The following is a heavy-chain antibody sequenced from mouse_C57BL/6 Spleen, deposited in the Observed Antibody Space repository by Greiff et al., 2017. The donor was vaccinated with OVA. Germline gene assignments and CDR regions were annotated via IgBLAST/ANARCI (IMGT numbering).Heavy chain of an antibody. Sequence: QVQLKQPGAELVKPGASVKMSCKASGYTFTSYWITWVKQRPGQGLEWIGDIYPGSGSTNYNEKFKSKATLTVDTSSSTAYMQLSSLTSEDSAVYDCATDYDEGPWVAYWGQGTLVTVSA. D-gene: IGHD2-4*01. CDR1: GYTFTSYW. J-gene: IGHJ3*01. V-gene: IGHV1-55*01. CDR2: IYPGSGST. CDR3: ATDYDEGPWVAY.